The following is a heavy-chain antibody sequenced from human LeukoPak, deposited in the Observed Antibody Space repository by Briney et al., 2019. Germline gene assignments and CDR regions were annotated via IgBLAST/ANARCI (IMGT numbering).Heavy chain of an antibody. CDR1: GLTFSSFS. CDR3: ARLRRNSDKSGFYYYYDY. CDR2: INTVASYI. D-gene: IGHD3-22*01. V-gene: IGHV3-21*06. J-gene: IGHJ4*02. Sequence: GGSLRLSCAASGLTFSSFSLNWVRQRPGKRREGVSSINTVASYIYYADSVKGRFTISRDNAKNSLYLQMNSLRAEDTGVYYCARLRRNSDKSGFYYYYDYWGQGTLVTVSS.